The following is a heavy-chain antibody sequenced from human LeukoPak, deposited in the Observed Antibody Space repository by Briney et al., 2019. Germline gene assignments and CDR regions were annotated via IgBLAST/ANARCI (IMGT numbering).Heavy chain of an antibody. D-gene: IGHD2-21*01. CDR1: GGSFSGYY. V-gene: IGHV4-34*01. J-gene: IGHJ4*02. Sequence: SETLSLTCAVYGGSFSGYYWSWIRQPPGKGLEWIGEINHSGSTNYNPSLKSRVTISVDTSKNQFSLKLSSVTAADTAVYYCARLPRTYCGGDCYSYYFDYWGQGTLVTVSS. CDR3: ARLPRTYCGGDCYSYYFDY. CDR2: INHSGST.